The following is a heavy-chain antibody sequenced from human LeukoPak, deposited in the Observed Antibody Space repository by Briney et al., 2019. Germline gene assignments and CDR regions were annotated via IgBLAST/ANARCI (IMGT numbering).Heavy chain of an antibody. V-gene: IGHV3-74*01. D-gene: IGHD3-10*01. CDR2: INSDGSSI. J-gene: IGHJ4*02. Sequence: GGSLRLSCAASGFTFSSYWMHWVRQAPGKGLVWVSRINSDGSSIIYADSVKGRFTISRDNAKNTLYLQMNSLRAEDTAVYYCARVAAGERNYYFDYWGQGNLVTVSS. CDR1: GFTFSSYW. CDR3: ARVAAGERNYYFDY.